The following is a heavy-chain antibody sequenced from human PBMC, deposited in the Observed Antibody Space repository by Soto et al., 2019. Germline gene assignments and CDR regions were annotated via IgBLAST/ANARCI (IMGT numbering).Heavy chain of an antibody. CDR3: ARDGWFGELLTFDY. D-gene: IGHD3-10*01. V-gene: IGHV4-4*07. J-gene: IGHJ4*02. CDR1: GASISSYF. Sequence: SETLSLTCTVSGASISSYFWTWIRQPAGKGLDWIGRISTSGTTNYAQKLQGRVTMTTDTSTSTAYMELRSLRSDDTAVYYCARDGWFGELLTFDYWGQGTLVTVSS. CDR2: ISTSGTT.